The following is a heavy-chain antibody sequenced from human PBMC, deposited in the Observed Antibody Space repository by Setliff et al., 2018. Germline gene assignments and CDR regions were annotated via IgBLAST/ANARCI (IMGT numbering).Heavy chain of an antibody. V-gene: IGHV1-18*01. CDR1: GYTFTSYG. CDR2: ISAYNGNT. D-gene: IGHD1-7*01. J-gene: IGHJ4*02. CDR3: ARGDLVNYDGYMGY. Sequence: SVKVSCKASGYTFTSYGISWVRQAPGQGLEWMGWISAYNGNTNYAQKLQGRVTMTTDTSTSTAYMELRSLRSDDTAVYYCARGDLVNYDGYMGYWGQGTLVTVSS.